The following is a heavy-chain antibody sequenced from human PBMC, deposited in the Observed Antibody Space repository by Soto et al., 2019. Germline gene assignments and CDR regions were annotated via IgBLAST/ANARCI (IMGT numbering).Heavy chain of an antibody. V-gene: IGHV3-66*01. J-gene: IGHJ4*02. CDR2: IYSGDST. D-gene: IGHD1-20*01. CDR3: VVGGTIILDY. CDR1: GFIVSSNY. Sequence: EVQLVESGGGLVQPGGSLRLSCAASGFIVSSNYMSWVRQAPGKGLEWVSVIYSGDSTYYADSVKGRFTISRDNSKNTLYLQMNILRAEDTAVYYCVVGGTIILDYWGQGTLVTVSS.